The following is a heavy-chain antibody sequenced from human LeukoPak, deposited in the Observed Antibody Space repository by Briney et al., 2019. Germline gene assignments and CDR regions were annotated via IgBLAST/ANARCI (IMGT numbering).Heavy chain of an antibody. CDR3: ARGVWVYDISAPPDY. D-gene: IGHD3-9*01. J-gene: IGHJ4*02. V-gene: IGHV3-7*03. Sequence: GGSLRLSCAASGFTFSSYWMSWGRQAPGKGLEWVANIKQDGSEKYYVDSVKGRFTISRDNAKNSLYLQMNSLRAEDTAVYYCARGVWVYDISAPPDYWGQGTLVTVSS. CDR1: GFTFSSYW. CDR2: IKQDGSEK.